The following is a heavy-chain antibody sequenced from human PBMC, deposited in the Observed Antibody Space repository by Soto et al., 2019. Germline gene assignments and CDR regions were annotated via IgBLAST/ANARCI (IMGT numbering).Heavy chain of an antibody. CDR1: GYTFTDYD. V-gene: IGHV1-8*01. J-gene: IGHJ4*02. D-gene: IGHD3-9*01. Sequence: ASVKVSCKTSGYTFTDYDINWVRQATGQGLEWMGWVSPDSGNSGYAQQFQGRVTMTSDTSISTVYMELSNLRSEDTAMYYCEVTTGYWGQGTIVTVSS. CDR3: EVTTGY. CDR2: VSPDSGNS.